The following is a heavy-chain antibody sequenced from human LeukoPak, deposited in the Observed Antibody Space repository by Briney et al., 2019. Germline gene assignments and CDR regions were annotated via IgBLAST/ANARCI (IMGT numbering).Heavy chain of an antibody. J-gene: IGHJ5*02. Sequence: ASVKVSCKASGYTFTGYYMHWVRQAPGQGLEWMGRINPNSGGTNYAQKFQGRVTMTRDTSISTAYMELSRLGSDDTAVYYCARVGLSYGFWSGYSSWGQGTLVTVSS. V-gene: IGHV1-2*06. CDR1: GYTFTGYY. CDR2: INPNSGGT. D-gene: IGHD3-3*01. CDR3: ARVGLSYGFWSGYSS.